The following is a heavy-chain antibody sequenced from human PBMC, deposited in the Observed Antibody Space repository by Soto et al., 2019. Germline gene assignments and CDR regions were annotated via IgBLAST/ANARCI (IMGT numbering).Heavy chain of an antibody. J-gene: IGHJ4*02. CDR2: VNPNSGNR. CDR3: ARGRYSGYEYLDS. CDR1: GYTFTNSD. Sequence: QVQLVQSGAEVKKPGASVKVSCKASGYTFTNSDINWVRQATGQGLEWVGWVNPNSGNRGYALKFQGRVTMTTDTSISTAYMDLSSRRSEDTAVYYCARGRYSGYEYLDSWGQGTLVIVSS. V-gene: IGHV1-8*01. D-gene: IGHD5-12*01.